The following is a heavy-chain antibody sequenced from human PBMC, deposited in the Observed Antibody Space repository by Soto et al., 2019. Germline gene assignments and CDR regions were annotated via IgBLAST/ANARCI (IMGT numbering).Heavy chain of an antibody. CDR2: IKPNSGDT. J-gene: IGHJ4*02. CDR1: GYAFTGYY. D-gene: IGHD5-18*01. CDR3: ATRYSYVHF. V-gene: IGHV1-2*02. Sequence: SSVKVSCKSSGYAFTGYYIHWVRQAPGQGLEWMGWIKPNSGDTNYAQKFQGRVTMTRDTSFSTAYMELSSLRSDVTAVYYCATRYSYVHFWGQGTLVTVSS.